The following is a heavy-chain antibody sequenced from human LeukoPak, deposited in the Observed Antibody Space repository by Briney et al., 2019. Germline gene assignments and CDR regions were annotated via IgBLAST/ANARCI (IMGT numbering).Heavy chain of an antibody. CDR3: ARGRLIRLGVPEYGMDV. CDR1: GGSISSYY. J-gene: IGHJ6*02. CDR2: IYYSGST. V-gene: IGHV4-59*01. Sequence: PSETLSLTCTVSGGSISSYYWSWIRQPPGKGLEWIGYIYYSGSTNYNPSLKSRVTISVDTSKNQFSLKLSSVTAADTAVYYCARGRLIRLGVPEYGMDVWGQGTTVTVSS. D-gene: IGHD2-2*01.